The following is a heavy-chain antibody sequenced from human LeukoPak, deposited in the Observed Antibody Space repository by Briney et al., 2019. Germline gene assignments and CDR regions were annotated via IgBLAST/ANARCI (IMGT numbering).Heavy chain of an antibody. J-gene: IGHJ4*02. V-gene: IGHV1-2*02. D-gene: IGHD5-24*01. Sequence: ASVKVSCEASGYTFTGYYMHWVRQAPGQGLEWMGWINPNSGGTNYAQKFQGRVTMTRDTSISTAYMELSRLRSDDTAVYYCARDLGGYNTATGDYWGQGTLVTVSS. CDR3: ARDLGGYNTATGDY. CDR1: GYTFTGYY. CDR2: INPNSGGT.